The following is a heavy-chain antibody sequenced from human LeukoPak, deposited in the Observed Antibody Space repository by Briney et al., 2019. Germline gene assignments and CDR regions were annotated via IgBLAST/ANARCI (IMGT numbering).Heavy chain of an antibody. V-gene: IGHV4-4*07. Sequence: SETLSLTCTVSGGSISSYYWSWIRQPAGKGLEWIGRIYTSGSTNYNPSLKSRVTISVDTSKNQFSLKLSSVTAADTAVYYCAMVYYNWNFYYFDYWGQGTPVTVSS. D-gene: IGHD1-7*01. CDR3: AMVYYNWNFYYFDY. J-gene: IGHJ4*02. CDR1: GGSISSYY. CDR2: IYTSGST.